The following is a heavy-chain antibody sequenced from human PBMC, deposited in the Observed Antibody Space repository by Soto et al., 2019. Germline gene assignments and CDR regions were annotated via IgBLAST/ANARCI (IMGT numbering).Heavy chain of an antibody. CDR2: ISGSGGST. CDR1: GFTFSSYA. J-gene: IGHJ6*02. V-gene: IGHV3-23*01. D-gene: IGHD6-19*01. Sequence: GSLRLSCAASGFTFSSYAMSWVRQAPGKGLEWVSAISGSGGSTYYADSVKGRFTISRDNSKNTLYLQMNSLRAEDTAVYYCAKYSSGWHYYYYGMDVWGQGTTVTVSS. CDR3: AKYSSGWHYYYYGMDV.